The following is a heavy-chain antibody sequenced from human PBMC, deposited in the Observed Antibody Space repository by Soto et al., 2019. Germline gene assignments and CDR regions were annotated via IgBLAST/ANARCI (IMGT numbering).Heavy chain of an antibody. CDR1: GFTFSSYG. D-gene: IGHD4-4*01. V-gene: IGHV3-33*01. CDR3: ARDRSHSNYYYYGMDV. Sequence: QVQLVESGGGVVQPGRSLRLSCAASGFTFSSYGMHWVRQAPGKGLEWVAVIWYDGSNKYYADSVKGRFTISRDNSKNTLYLQMNSLRAEDTAVYYCARDRSHSNYYYYGMDVWGQGTTVTVSS. CDR2: IWYDGSNK. J-gene: IGHJ6*02.